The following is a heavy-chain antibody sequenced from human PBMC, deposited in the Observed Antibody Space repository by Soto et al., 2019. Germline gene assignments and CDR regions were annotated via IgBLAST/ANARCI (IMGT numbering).Heavy chain of an antibody. Sequence: QVQLVESGGGVIQPGRSLRLSCAASGFTFSPYTMHWVRQAPGKGLEWVAVISYDGSTEYNPDSVKGRFTISRDNPKNTVFLQMNSLKPDDTAIYYCARGGGFCGGDCYKGGIDYWGQGTLVTVAS. CDR2: ISYDGSTE. D-gene: IGHD2-21*02. J-gene: IGHJ4*02. CDR3: ARGGGFCGGDCYKGGIDY. V-gene: IGHV3-30-3*01. CDR1: GFTFSPYT.